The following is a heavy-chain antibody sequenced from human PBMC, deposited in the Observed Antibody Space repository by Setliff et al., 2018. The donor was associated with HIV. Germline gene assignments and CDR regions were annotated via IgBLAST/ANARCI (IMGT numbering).Heavy chain of an antibody. Sequence: PSENLSLTCTLNGVPLSDYYWNWIRQSPGKGLEWIVEVNHNGNINYNPSLKSRVTVSVDTSKTQYSLKMISVTAADTAMYYCAISIVGVTSEMYWAQGTLVTVSS. D-gene: IGHD2-21*02. CDR1: GVPLSDYY. CDR3: AISIVGVTSEMY. J-gene: IGHJ4*02. V-gene: IGHV4-34*01. CDR2: VNHNGNI.